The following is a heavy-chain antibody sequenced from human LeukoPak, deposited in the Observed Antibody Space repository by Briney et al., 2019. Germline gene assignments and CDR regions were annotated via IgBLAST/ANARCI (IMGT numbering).Heavy chain of an antibody. D-gene: IGHD2-21*02. Sequence: GGSLRLSCAASGFTFSSYAMSWVRQAPGKGLEWVSTISGSGSSTYYADSVKGRFTISRDNSKNTLFLQMNSLRAEDTAGYYCAKAARWGLLEIDYWGQGTLVTVSS. CDR2: ISGSGSST. CDR3: AKAARWGLLEIDY. V-gene: IGHV3-23*01. J-gene: IGHJ4*02. CDR1: GFTFSSYA.